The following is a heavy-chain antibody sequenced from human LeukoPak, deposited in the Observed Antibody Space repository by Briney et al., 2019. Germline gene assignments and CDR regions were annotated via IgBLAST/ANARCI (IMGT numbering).Heavy chain of an antibody. CDR2: MNPNSGNT. CDR3: ARVRMVRGVIINRRPGNWFDP. D-gene: IGHD3-10*01. Sequence: ASVKVSCKASGYTFTSYDINRVRQATGQGLEWMGWMNPNSGNTGYAQKFQGRVTMTRNTSISTAYVELSSLRSEDTAVYYCARVRMVRGVIINRRPGNWFDPWGQGTLVTVSS. CDR1: GYTFTSYD. V-gene: IGHV1-8*01. J-gene: IGHJ5*02.